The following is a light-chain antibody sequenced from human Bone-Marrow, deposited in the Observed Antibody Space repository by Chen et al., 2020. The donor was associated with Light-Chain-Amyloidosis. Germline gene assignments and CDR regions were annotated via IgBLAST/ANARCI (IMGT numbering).Light chain of an antibody. V-gene: IGLV6-57*01. Sequence: NFMLTQPHSVSESPGKTVIISCTRSSGSIATNYVQWYQQRPGSSPTNVIYEDDQRPSGVPDGFSGSLDRSSNSASLTISGLKTEDEADYYCQSYQGSSQGVFGGGTKLTVL. J-gene: IGLJ3*02. CDR3: QSYQGSSQGV. CDR1: SGSIATNY. CDR2: EDD.